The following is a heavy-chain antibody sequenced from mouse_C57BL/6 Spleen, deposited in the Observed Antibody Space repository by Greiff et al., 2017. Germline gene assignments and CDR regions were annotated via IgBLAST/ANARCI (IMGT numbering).Heavy chain of an antibody. CDR1: GFTFNTYA. J-gene: IGHJ4*01. Sequence: EVQLVESGGGLVQPKGSLTLSCAASGFTFNTYAMHWVRQAPGKGLEWVARIRSKSSNYATYYADSVKDRFTISRDDSQSMLYLQMNNLKTEDTAMYYGVRGDYGSSYYAMDYWGQGTSVTVSS. CDR3: VRGDYGSSYYAMDY. V-gene: IGHV10-3*01. D-gene: IGHD1-1*01. CDR2: IRSKSSNYAT.